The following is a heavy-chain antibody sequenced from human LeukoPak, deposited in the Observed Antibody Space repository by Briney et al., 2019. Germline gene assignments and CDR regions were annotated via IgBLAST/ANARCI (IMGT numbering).Heavy chain of an antibody. CDR2: INHSGST. V-gene: IGHV4-34*01. CDR3: ARGPTYYDFWSGYCFYDY. Sequence: SETLSLTCAVYGGSFSGYYWSWIRQPPGKGLEWIGEINHSGSTNYNPPLKSRVTISVDTSKNQFSLKLSSVTAADTAVYYCARGPTYYDFWSGYCFYDYWGQGTLVTVSS. CDR1: GGSFSGYY. J-gene: IGHJ4*02. D-gene: IGHD3-3*01.